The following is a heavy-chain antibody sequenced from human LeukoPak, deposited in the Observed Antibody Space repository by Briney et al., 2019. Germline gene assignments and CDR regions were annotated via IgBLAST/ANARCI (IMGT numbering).Heavy chain of an antibody. CDR2: INPNSGGT. CDR1: GYTFTGYY. CDR3: ARDLDSSGWYGPIDY. Sequence: ASVKVSCKASGYTFTGYYMHWVRQAPGQGLEWMGWINPNSGGTNYAQKFQGRVTMTRDTSNSTAYMELSRLRSDDTAVYYCARDLDSSGWYGPIDYWGQGTLVTVSS. V-gene: IGHV1-2*02. D-gene: IGHD6-19*01. J-gene: IGHJ4*02.